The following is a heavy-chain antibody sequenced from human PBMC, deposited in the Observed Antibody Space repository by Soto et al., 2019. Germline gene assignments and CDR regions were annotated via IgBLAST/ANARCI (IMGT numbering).Heavy chain of an antibody. D-gene: IGHD6-6*01. Sequence: PSETLSLTCAVPGGSISSSNWWSWVRQPPGKGLEWIGEIYHSGSTNYNPSLKSRVTISVDKSKNQFSLKLSSVTAADTAVYYCASEGSSSSRWGSLDYWGQGTLVTVSS. CDR2: IYHSGST. J-gene: IGHJ4*02. CDR3: ASEGSSSSRWGSLDY. V-gene: IGHV4-4*02. CDR1: GGSISSSNW.